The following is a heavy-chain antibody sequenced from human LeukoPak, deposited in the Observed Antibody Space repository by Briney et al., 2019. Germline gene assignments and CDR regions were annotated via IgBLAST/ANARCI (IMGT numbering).Heavy chain of an antibody. V-gene: IGHV3-30*04. CDR3: GGDRGGYDPDSRTFDY. Sequence: GRSLRLSCAASGSTFSSYAMHWVRQAPGKGLEWVAVISYDGSNKYYADSVKGRFTISRDNSKNTLYLQMNSLRAEDTAVYYCGGDRGGYDPDSRTFDYWGQGTLVTVSS. CDR1: GSTFSSYA. D-gene: IGHD5-12*01. J-gene: IGHJ4*02. CDR2: ISYDGSNK.